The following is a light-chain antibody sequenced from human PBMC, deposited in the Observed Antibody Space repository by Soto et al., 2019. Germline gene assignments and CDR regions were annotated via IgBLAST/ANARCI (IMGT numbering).Light chain of an antibody. V-gene: IGKV3-20*01. CDR3: QQYGSSGT. CDR2: GAS. J-gene: IGKJ1*01. CDR1: QSVSSTY. Sequence: EIVLTQSAGTLSLSPGERATLSCRASQSVSSTYVAWYQQKSGQAPRLLIYGASSRATGIPDRFSGSGSGTDFTLTISRLEPEDFAVYYCQQYGSSGTFGQGTKVDTK.